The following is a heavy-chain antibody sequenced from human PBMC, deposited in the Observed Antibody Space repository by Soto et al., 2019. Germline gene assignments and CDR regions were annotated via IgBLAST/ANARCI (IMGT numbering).Heavy chain of an antibody. J-gene: IGHJ4*02. V-gene: IGHV1-18*04. CDR2: ISAYNGNT. CDR3: ARDNYYDSSGYYYVPFDY. Sequence: ASVKVSCKASGYTFTSYGISWVRQAPGQGLECMGWISAYNGNTNYAQKLQGRVTMTTDTSTSTAYMELRSLRSDDTAVYYCARDNYYDSSGYYYVPFDYWGQGTLVTVSS. CDR1: GYTFTSYG. D-gene: IGHD3-22*01.